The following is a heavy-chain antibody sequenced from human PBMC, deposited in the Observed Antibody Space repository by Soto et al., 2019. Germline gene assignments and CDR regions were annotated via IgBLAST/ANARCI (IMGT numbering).Heavy chain of an antibody. CDR1: GDSVSSNTAA. CDR2: TYFRSRWYN. D-gene: IGHD5-12*01. CDR3: ARDLESGYSNYCYYMDV. Sequence: PSQTLSLTCAISGDSVSSNTAAWHWIRQSPSRGLEWLGRTYFRSRWYNDYAVSVKSRITINADTSKNQFSLHLNSVSPEDTAVYYCARDLESGYSNYCYYMDVWGKGTTVTVSS. J-gene: IGHJ6*03. V-gene: IGHV6-1*01.